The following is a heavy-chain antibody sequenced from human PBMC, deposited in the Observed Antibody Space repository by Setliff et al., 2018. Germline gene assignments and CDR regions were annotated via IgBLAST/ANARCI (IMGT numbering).Heavy chain of an antibody. CDR2: SNHSGST. CDR1: GESFSNNY. CDR3: ARGGYNGYAVFDD. D-gene: IGHD5-12*01. V-gene: IGHV4-34*01. Sequence: LSLTCSVYGESFSNNYWSWIRQPPGKGLEWIGESNHSGSTSYNPSLKSRLTMSVDTSKNQFSLSLSPVTAADTAVYYCARGGYNGYAVFDDWGQGALVTVSS. J-gene: IGHJ4*02.